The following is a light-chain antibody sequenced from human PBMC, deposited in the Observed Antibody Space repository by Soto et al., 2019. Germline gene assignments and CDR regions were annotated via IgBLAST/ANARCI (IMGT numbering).Light chain of an antibody. CDR2: EVS. CDR1: SSDIGSYHY. Sequence: QSALTQPASVSGSPGQSIAISCTGTSSDIGSYHYVSWYQHHPGKAPKLIIYEVSNRPSGVSDRCSGSKSGNTASLTISGLPAEDEADYYCRSYASSSTLVFGGGTKLTVL. CDR3: RSYASSSTLV. V-gene: IGLV2-14*01. J-gene: IGLJ2*01.